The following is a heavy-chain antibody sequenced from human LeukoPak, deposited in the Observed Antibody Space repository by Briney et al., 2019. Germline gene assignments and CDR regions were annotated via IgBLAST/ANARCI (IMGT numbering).Heavy chain of an antibody. V-gene: IGHV3-23*01. CDR2: ISGNGSST. CDR1: GFTFSTYT. Sequence: GGSLRLSCAASGFTFSTYTMNWVRQAPGKGLEWVSAISGNGSSTYYADSGKGRFTISRDNSKNTLSLQMSSLRVEDTAVYYCAKWGAQAGIDRAVDCWGRGTLDTVSS. CDR3: AKWGAQAGIDRAVDC. D-gene: IGHD3-10*01. J-gene: IGHJ4*02.